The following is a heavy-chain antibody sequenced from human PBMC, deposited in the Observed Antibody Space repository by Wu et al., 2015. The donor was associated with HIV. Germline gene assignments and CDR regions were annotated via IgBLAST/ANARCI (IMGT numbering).Heavy chain of an antibody. CDR2: ISAYNGNT. CDR3: ARDYYDVLTTYSHYFFVLY. V-gene: IGHV1-18*01. J-gene: IGHJ4*02. D-gene: IGHD3-9*01. CDR1: GYTFMSYG. Sequence: QVQLVQSGAEVKKPGASVKVSCKASGYTFMSYGISWVRQAPGQGLDWMGWISAYNGNTNYAQKFQGRVTMTTDTSTSTAYMELRSLRSDDTAVYYCARDYYDVLTTYSHYFFVLYGVQGTLVTVSS.